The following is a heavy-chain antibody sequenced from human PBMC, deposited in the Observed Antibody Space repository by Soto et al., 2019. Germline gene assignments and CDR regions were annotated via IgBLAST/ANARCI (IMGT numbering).Heavy chain of an antibody. V-gene: IGHV4-31*03. Sequence: ASETLSLTCTVSGGSISSGGYYWSWIRQHPGKGLEWIGYIYYSGSTYYNPSLKSRVTISVDTSKNQFSLKLSSVTAADTAVYYCARGARYYYYGMDVWGQGTTVTVSS. CDR3: ARGARYYYYGMDV. CDR2: IYYSGST. CDR1: GGSISSGGYY. J-gene: IGHJ6*02.